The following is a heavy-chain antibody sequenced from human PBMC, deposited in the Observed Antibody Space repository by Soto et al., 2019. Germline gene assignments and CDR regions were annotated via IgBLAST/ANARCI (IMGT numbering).Heavy chain of an antibody. V-gene: IGHV1-69*13. D-gene: IGHD3-3*01. J-gene: IGHJ4*02. Sequence: SVKVSCKASGGTFSSYAISWVRQAPGQGLEWMGGIIPIFGTANYAQKFQGRVTITADESTSTAYMELSSLRSEDTAVYYCARDRPAVLRFLEWPPAHFDYWGQGTLVTVSS. CDR2: IIPIFGTA. CDR1: GGTFSSYA. CDR3: ARDRPAVLRFLEWPPAHFDY.